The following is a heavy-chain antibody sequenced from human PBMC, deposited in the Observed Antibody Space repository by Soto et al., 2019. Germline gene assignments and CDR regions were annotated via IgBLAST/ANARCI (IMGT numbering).Heavy chain of an antibody. CDR1: GFTFSSRW. J-gene: IGHJ4*02. CDR3: ASHPTYYYDSSAYS. Sequence: GGSLRLSCAASGFTFSSRWMHWVRQAPGKGLVWVSRIDSDGISTNYADSVKGRFTISRDNAKNMLYLQMNSLRAEDTAVYYCASHPTYYYDSSAYSWGQGTLVTVSS. D-gene: IGHD3-22*01. CDR2: IDSDGIST. V-gene: IGHV3-74*01.